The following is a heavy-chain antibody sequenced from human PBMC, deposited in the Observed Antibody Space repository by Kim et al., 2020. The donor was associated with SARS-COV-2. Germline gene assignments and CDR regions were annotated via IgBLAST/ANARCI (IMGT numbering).Heavy chain of an antibody. D-gene: IGHD3-9*01. Sequence: SVKVSCKASGGTFSSYAISWVRQAPGQGLEWMGGIIPIFGTANYAQKFQGRVTITADESTSTAYMELSSLRSEDTAVYYCARAPGTRYYDILTGYAYWGQGTLVTVSS. CDR2: IIPIFGTA. V-gene: IGHV1-69*13. CDR3: ARAPGTRYYDILTGYAY. CDR1: GGTFSSYA. J-gene: IGHJ4*02.